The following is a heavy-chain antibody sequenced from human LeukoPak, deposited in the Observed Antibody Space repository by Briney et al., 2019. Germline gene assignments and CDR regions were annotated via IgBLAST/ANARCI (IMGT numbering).Heavy chain of an antibody. CDR3: AKDTGGSYPEYYFDY. Sequence: PGGSLRLSCAASGFAFSSYAMHWVRQAPGKGLEWVAVISYDGSNKYYADSVKGRFTISRDNSKNTLYLQMNSLRAEDTAVYYCAKDTGGSYPEYYFDYWGQGTLVTVSS. V-gene: IGHV3-30-3*01. D-gene: IGHD1-26*01. CDR1: GFAFSSYA. CDR2: ISYDGSNK. J-gene: IGHJ4*02.